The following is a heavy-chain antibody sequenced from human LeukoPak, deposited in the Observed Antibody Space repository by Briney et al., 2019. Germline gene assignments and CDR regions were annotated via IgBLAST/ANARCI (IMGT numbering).Heavy chain of an antibody. J-gene: IGHJ5*02. CDR1: GFTFSSYG. CDR3: ARDDSSSSCFDP. Sequence: PGRSLRLSCVASGFTFSSYGMHWVRQAPGKGLEWVAVIWYDGSNKYYADSVKGRFTISRDNSKNTLYLQMNSLRAEDTAVYYCARDDSSSSCFDPWGQGTLVTVSS. V-gene: IGHV3-33*01. CDR2: IWYDGSNK. D-gene: IGHD6-6*01.